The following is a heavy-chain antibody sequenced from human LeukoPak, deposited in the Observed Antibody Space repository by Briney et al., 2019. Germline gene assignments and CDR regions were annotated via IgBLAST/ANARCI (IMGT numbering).Heavy chain of an antibody. D-gene: IGHD3-22*01. CDR3: AREHSSHYAFDI. CDR2: IIPIFGTA. J-gene: IGHJ3*02. V-gene: IGHV1-69*13. CDR1: GYTFTSYG. Sequence: ASVKVSCKASGYTFTSYGISWVRQAPGQGLEWMGEIIPIFGTANYAQKFQGRVTITADESTSTAYMELSSLRSEDTAVYYCAREHSSHYAFDIWGQGTMVTVSS.